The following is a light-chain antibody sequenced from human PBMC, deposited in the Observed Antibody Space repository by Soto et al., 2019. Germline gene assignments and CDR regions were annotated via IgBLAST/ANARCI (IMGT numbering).Light chain of an antibody. CDR1: SSDVGGYNY. CDR2: DVS. CDR3: NSKTSSSTLYV. Sequence: QSALTHPASVSGSPGQSIAISCTGTSSDVGGYNYVSWYQQHPGKAPKLMIYDVSNRPSGVSNRFSGSKSGNTASLTISGLQAEDEAEYYCNSKTSSSTLYVFGTGTKLTVL. V-gene: IGLV2-14*01. J-gene: IGLJ1*01.